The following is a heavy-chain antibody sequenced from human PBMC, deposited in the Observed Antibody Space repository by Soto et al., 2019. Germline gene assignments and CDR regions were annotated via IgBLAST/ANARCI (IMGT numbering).Heavy chain of an antibody. V-gene: IGHV2-26*01. D-gene: IGHD3-3*01. J-gene: IGHJ3*01. CDR3: ARVDFWRGGVLDI. CDR2: IFSSDDK. CDR1: GFSLSHTRMG. Sequence: QVTLKESGPVLVKPTETLTLTCNVSGFSLSHTRMGLTWIRQPPGKALEWLAHIFSSDDKSYNTSQETRLTIPKDTSESQVGLTEANMDPVDTATYYCARVDFWRGGVLDIGGRGTLVTVSS.